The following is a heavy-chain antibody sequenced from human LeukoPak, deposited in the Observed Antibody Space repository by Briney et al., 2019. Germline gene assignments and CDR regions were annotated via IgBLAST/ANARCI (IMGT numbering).Heavy chain of an antibody. CDR1: GGSISSYY. J-gene: IGHJ4*02. CDR3: ARVSYGSGSYY. D-gene: IGHD3-10*01. Sequence: SETLSLTCTVSGGSISSYYWSWIRQPPGKGLEWIGYIYYSGSTNYNPSLKSRVTISVDTSKNQFSLRLSSVTAADTAVYYCARVSYGSGSYYWGQGTLVTVSS. CDR2: IYYSGST. V-gene: IGHV4-59*01.